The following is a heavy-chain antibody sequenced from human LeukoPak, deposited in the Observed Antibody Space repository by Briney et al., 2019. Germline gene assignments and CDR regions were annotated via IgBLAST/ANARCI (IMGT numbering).Heavy chain of an antibody. D-gene: IGHD6-19*01. V-gene: IGHV3-15*01. CDR1: GFTFSNAW. CDR3: AKDLGKYSSGWYGDY. CDR2: IKSKTDGGTT. J-gene: IGHJ4*02. Sequence: PGGSLRLSCAASGFTFSNAWMSWVRQAPGKGLEWVGRIKSKTDGGTTDYAAPVKGRFTISRDDSKNTLFLQMNSLRPEDTAVYYCAKDLGKYSSGWYGDYWGQGTLVTVSS.